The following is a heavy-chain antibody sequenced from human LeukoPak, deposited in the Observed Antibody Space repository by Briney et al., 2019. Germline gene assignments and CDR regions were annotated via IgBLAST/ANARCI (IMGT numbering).Heavy chain of an antibody. D-gene: IGHD3-22*01. Sequence: SETLSLTCTVSGGSISSGDYYWSWIRQPPGKGLEWIGYMYYGGSTYYNPSLKSRVTISVDTSKNQFSLKLSSVTAADTAVYYCARPYYYDSRIDPWGQGTLVTVSS. V-gene: IGHV4-30-4*08. J-gene: IGHJ5*02. CDR2: MYYGGST. CDR1: GGSISSGDYY. CDR3: ARPYYYDSRIDP.